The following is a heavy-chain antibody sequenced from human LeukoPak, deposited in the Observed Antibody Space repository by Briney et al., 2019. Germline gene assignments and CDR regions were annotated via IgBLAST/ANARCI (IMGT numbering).Heavy chain of an antibody. CDR3: AKDLYYYGSSGYYYVDY. CDR2: ISGSGGST. D-gene: IGHD3-22*01. Sequence: GGSLRLSCAASGFTFSRYAMSWVRQAPGKGLEWVSVISGSGGSTYCADSVKGRFTISRDNSKNTLDLQMNSLRAEDTAVYYCAKDLYYYGSSGYYYVDYWGQGTLVTVSS. CDR1: GFTFSRYA. V-gene: IGHV3-23*01. J-gene: IGHJ4*02.